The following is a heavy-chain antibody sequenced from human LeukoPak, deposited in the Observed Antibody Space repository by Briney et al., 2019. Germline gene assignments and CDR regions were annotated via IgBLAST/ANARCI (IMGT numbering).Heavy chain of an antibody. CDR3: ARYCSGGSCYSDAFDV. D-gene: IGHD2-15*01. J-gene: IGHJ3*01. CDR2: MNPSSGNT. CDR1: GYTFTSYD. Sequence: ASVKVSCKASGYTFTSYDINWVRQATGQGLEWMGWMNPSSGNTGYAQKFQGRVTMTRNTSISTAYMELSSLRSEDTAVYYCARYCSGGSCYSDAFDVWGQGTMVTVSS. V-gene: IGHV1-8*01.